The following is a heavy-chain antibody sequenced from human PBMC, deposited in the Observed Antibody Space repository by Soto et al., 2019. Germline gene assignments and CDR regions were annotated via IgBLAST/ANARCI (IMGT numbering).Heavy chain of an antibody. CDR1: GFTISTYV. Sequence: EVQLLESGGGLVQPGGSLRLSCAASGFTISTYVMSWVRQAPGKGLEWVSAISGSSDNTYYADSARGRFTISRDPSKSTLYLQMNSLRAEDTAVYYCAKDRKGSYCSGGTCYSFDYWGQGTLVTVSS. CDR3: AKDRKGSYCSGGTCYSFDY. V-gene: IGHV3-23*01. D-gene: IGHD2-15*01. J-gene: IGHJ4*02. CDR2: ISGSSDNT.